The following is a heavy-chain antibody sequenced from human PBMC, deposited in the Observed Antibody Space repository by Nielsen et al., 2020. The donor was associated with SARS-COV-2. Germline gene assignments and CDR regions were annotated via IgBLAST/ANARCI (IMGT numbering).Heavy chain of an antibody. CDR2: IWYDGSNK. D-gene: IGHD6-19*01. V-gene: IGHV3-33*06. CDR1: GFTFSSYG. J-gene: IGHJ4*02. Sequence: GGSLRLSCAASGFTFSSYGMHWVRQAPGKGLEWVAVIWYDGSNKYYADSVKGRFTISRDNSKNTLYLQMNSLRAEDTAVYYCAKGLGWNAYWGQGTLVTVSS. CDR3: AKGLGWNAY.